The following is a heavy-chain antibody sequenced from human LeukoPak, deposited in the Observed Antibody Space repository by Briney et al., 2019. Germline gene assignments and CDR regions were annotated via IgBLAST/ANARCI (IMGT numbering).Heavy chain of an antibody. CDR3: ARQLYYDFWSGYPGPRY. V-gene: IGHV4-39*01. J-gene: IGHJ4*02. Sequence: GSLRLSCAASGFTFSSYSMNWVRQPPGKGLEWIGSIYYSGSTYYNPSLKSRVTISVDTSKNQFSLKLSSVTAADTAVYYCARQLYYDFWSGYPGPRYWGQGTLVTVSS. D-gene: IGHD3-3*01. CDR2: IYYSGST. CDR1: GFTFSSYSMN.